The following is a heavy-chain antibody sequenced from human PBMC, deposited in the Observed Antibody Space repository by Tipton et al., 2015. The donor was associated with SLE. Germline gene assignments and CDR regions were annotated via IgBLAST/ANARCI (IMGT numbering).Heavy chain of an antibody. CDR2: IRPDGSQ. Sequence: SLRLSCAASGLKFSDYGMHWVRQAPGKGLEWATFIRPDGSQYYADSVKGRFSISRDNSKSTLYLQMNSLRVEDTAVYYCAASGGPWGQGTLVTVSS. J-gene: IGHJ5*02. CDR3: AASGGP. CDR1: GLKFSDYG. D-gene: IGHD1-26*01. V-gene: IGHV3-30*02.